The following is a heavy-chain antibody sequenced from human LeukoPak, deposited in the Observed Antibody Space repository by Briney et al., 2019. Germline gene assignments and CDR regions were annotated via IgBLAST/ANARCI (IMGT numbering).Heavy chain of an antibody. CDR3: ARPTYSSGWYTTFDY. CDR1: GGSLSSGRYY. CDR2: IYYSGST. V-gene: IGHV4-39*01. J-gene: IGHJ4*02. D-gene: IGHD6-19*01. Sequence: SETLSLTCTVSGGSLSSGRYYWGWIRQSPGKGLEWIGSIYYSGSTYYNPSLKSRVTISVDTSKNQFSLKLSSVTGADTAVYYCARPTYSSGWYTTFDYRGQGTLVTVSS.